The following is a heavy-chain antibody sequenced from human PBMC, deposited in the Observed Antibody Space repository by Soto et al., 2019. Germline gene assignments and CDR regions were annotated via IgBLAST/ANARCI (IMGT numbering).Heavy chain of an antibody. CDR3: ARVAYSSGWSEWFDP. J-gene: IGHJ5*02. CDR2: IWFDGSNK. V-gene: IGHV3-33*01. CDR1: GFTFSSYG. D-gene: IGHD6-19*01. Sequence: GSLRLSCAASGFTFSSYGMHWVRQAPGKGLEWVAVIWFDGSNKYYADSVKGRFTISRDNSKNTLYLQMNSLRAEDTAVYYCARVAYSSGWSEWFDPWGQGTLVTVSS.